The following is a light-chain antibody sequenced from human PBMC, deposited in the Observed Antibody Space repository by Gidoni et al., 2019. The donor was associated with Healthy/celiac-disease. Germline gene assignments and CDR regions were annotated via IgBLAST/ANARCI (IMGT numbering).Light chain of an antibody. Sequence: IQMTQSPSTLSASVGDRVTITCRASQSISSWLAWYQQNPGKAPKLLIYDASSLESGVPSRFSGSGSGTEFTLTISRLQPDDFATYYCQQYNSYPTFGQGTKVEIK. CDR1: QSISSW. CDR3: QQYNSYPT. CDR2: DAS. J-gene: IGKJ1*01. V-gene: IGKV1-5*01.